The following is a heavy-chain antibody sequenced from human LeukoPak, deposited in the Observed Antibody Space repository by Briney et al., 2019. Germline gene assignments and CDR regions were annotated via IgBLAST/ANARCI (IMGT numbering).Heavy chain of an antibody. CDR2: IKQDGSER. D-gene: IGHD1-26*01. CDR3: ARDLDGSYDY. CDR1: GFTFSSFW. Sequence: SGGSLRLSCAASGFTFSSFWMSWVRQAPGKGLEWVANIKQDGSERYYVDSVKGRFTISRDNAKNSVHLQMNSLGAEDTAVYYCARDLDGSYDYWGQGTLVTVSS. V-gene: IGHV3-7*01. J-gene: IGHJ4*02.